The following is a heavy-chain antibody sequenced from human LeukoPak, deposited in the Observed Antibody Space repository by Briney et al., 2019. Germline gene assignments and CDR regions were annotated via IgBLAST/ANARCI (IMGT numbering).Heavy chain of an antibody. CDR3: AKGGIAVANDY. V-gene: IGHV3-30*04. CDR2: ISYDGSNK. J-gene: IGHJ4*02. CDR1: GFTFSNYA. D-gene: IGHD6-19*01. Sequence: GGSLRLSCAASGFTFSNYAMHWVRQAPGKGLEWVAIISYDGSNKYYADSVKGRFTISRDNSKNTLYLQMNSLRAEDTAVYYCAKGGIAVANDYWGQGTLVTVSS.